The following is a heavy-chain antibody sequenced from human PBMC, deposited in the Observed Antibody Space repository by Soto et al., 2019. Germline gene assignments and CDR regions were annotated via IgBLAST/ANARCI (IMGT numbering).Heavy chain of an antibody. Sequence: QVQLQESGPGLVKPSGTLSLTCTVSGGSMSSSNWWNWVRQSPGKGLEWIGEAHHSGLTNYNPSLKSRVTISVDKSKNHFSLKLSSVTAADTAVYYCARSEATGLDYWGQGTLVTVSS. V-gene: IGHV4-4*02. CDR1: GGSMSSSNW. CDR3: ARSEATGLDY. CDR2: AHHSGLT. D-gene: IGHD1-26*01. J-gene: IGHJ4*02.